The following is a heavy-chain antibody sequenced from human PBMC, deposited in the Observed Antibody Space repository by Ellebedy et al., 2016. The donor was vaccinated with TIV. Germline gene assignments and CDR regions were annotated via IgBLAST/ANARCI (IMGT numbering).Heavy chain of an antibody. D-gene: IGHD3-10*01. Sequence: PGGSLRLSRAASGFTFSSYSMNWVRQAPGKGLEWVSSISSSSSYIYYADSVKGRFTISRDNAKNSLYLQMNSLRAEDTAVYYCARDIGPRNYGSGSCSDYWGQGTLVTVSS. J-gene: IGHJ4*02. CDR1: GFTFSSYS. V-gene: IGHV3-21*01. CDR3: ARDIGPRNYGSGSCSDY. CDR2: ISSSSSYI.